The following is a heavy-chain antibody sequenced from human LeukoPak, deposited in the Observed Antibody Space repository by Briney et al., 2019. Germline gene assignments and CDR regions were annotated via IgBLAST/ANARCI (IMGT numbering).Heavy chain of an antibody. CDR2: IYYSGST. Sequence: SETLSLTCTVSGGSISSYYWSWIRQPPGKGLEWIGYIYYSGSTNYNPSLKSRVTISVDTSKNQFSLKLSSVTAADTAVYYCPRSYYFDYWGQGTLVTVSS. CDR1: GGSISSYY. CDR3: PRSYYFDY. J-gene: IGHJ4*02. V-gene: IGHV4-59*08. D-gene: IGHD1-26*01.